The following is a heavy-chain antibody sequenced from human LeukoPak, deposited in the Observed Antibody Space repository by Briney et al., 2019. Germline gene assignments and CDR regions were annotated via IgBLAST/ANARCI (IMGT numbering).Heavy chain of an antibody. J-gene: IGHJ4*02. CDR1: GYTFTGYY. CDR3: ATAVEPCSSTSCWLYLDY. Sequence: GASVKVSCKASGYTFTGYYMPWVRQAPGQGLEWMGWINPNSGGTNSAQKCQGRVTMTRDTSISTAYMELSRLRSDDTAVYYCATAVEPCSSTSCWLYLDYWGQGTLVTVSS. CDR2: INPNSGGT. D-gene: IGHD2-2*01. V-gene: IGHV1-2*02.